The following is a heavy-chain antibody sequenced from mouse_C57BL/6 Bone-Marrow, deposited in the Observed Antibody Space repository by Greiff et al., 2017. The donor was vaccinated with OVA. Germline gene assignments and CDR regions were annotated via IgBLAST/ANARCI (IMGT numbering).Heavy chain of an antibody. D-gene: IGHD1-1*01. J-gene: IGHJ4*01. CDR2: IWWDDDK. Sequence: QVTLKESGPGILQPSQTLSLTCSFSGFSLSTFGMGVGWIRQPSGQGLEWLAHIWWDDDKYYNPALKSRLTNSKDTSKNQVFLKIANVDTADTATYYCARIGALVLHPHYAMDYWGQGTSVTVSS. V-gene: IGHV8-8*01. CDR3: ARIGALVLHPHYAMDY. CDR1: GFSLSTFGMG.